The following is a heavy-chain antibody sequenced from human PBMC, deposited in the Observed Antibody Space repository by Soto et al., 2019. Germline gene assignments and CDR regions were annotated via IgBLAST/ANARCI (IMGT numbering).Heavy chain of an antibody. D-gene: IGHD6-19*01. CDR1: GGSFSGYY. J-gene: IGHJ4*02. Sequence: QVQLQQWGAGLLKPSETLSLTCAVYGGSFSGYYWSWIRQPPGKGLEWIGEINHSGSTNYNPSLKSPVTISVDTSKNQFSLKLSSVTAADTAVYYCAREGGRVAMDSSGWVMPFDYWGQGTLVTVSS. CDR2: INHSGST. CDR3: AREGGRVAMDSSGWVMPFDY. V-gene: IGHV4-34*01.